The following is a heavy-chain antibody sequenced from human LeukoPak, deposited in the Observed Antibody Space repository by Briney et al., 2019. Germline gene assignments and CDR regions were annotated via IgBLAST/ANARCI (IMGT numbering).Heavy chain of an antibody. V-gene: IGHV1-69*13. Sequence: GASVKVSCKASGGTFRSYAISWVRQAPGQGLEWMGGIIPIFGTANYAQKFQGRVTITADESTSTAYMELSSLRSEDTAVYYCARARGDYVPHYFDYWGQGTLVTVSS. CDR1: GGTFRSYA. J-gene: IGHJ4*02. CDR2: IIPIFGTA. CDR3: ARARGDYVPHYFDY. D-gene: IGHD4-17*01.